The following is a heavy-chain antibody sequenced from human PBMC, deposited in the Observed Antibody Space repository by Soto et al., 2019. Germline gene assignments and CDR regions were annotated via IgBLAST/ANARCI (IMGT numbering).Heavy chain of an antibody. CDR1: GFTFSGYY. CDR2: ISSSGTTE. V-gene: IGHV3-11*01. J-gene: IGHJ4*02. CDR3: ARDRGAVVGQYFDY. D-gene: IGHD6-19*01. Sequence: QVQLVESGGGLVKPGGSLRLSCAASGFTFSGYYMSWIRQAPGKGLEWISYISSSGTTENYADSVKGRFTVSRDNAKNPLYLHVNGLRAEDTDVYYCARDRGAVVGQYFDYWGQGTLVTVSS.